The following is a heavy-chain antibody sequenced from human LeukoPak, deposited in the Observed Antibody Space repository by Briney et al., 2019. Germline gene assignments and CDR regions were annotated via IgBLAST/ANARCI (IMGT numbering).Heavy chain of an antibody. D-gene: IGHD6-13*01. CDR2: IIPIFGTA. CDR3: AREGQQLVPWYYYGMDV. CDR1: GYTFTSYG. V-gene: IGHV1-69*13. J-gene: IGHJ6*02. Sequence: ASVKVSCKASGYTFTSYGISWVRQAPGQGLEWMGGIIPIFGTANYAQKFQGRVTITADESTSTAYMELSSLRSEDTDVYYCAREGQQLVPWYYYGMDVWGQGTTVTVSS.